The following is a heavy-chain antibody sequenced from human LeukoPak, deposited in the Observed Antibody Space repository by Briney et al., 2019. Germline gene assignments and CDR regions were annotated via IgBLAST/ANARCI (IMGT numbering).Heavy chain of an antibody. CDR3: ASGDYGVFDY. J-gene: IGHJ4*02. D-gene: IGHD4-17*01. CDR1: GGSISSGGYY. Sequence: SETLSLTCTVSGGSISSGGYYWSWIRQHPGTGLEWIGYIYYSGSTYYNPSLKSRVTISVDTSKNQFSLKLSSVTAADTAVYYCASGDYGVFDYWGQGTLVTVSS. V-gene: IGHV4-31*03. CDR2: IYYSGST.